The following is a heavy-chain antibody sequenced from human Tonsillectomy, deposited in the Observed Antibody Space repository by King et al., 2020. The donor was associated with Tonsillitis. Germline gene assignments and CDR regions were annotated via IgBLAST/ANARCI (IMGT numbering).Heavy chain of an antibody. CDR3: YTSGPATVIAVAQGDY. J-gene: IGHJ4*02. D-gene: IGHD6-19*01. V-gene: IGHV3-15*01. CDR2: IKSNTDGGTT. CDR1: GFTFSNAW. Sequence: VQLVESGGGLIKPGGSLRLSCAASGFTFSNAWMSWVRQAPGKGLEWVGRIKSNTDGGTTDYAAPVKGRFTISRDDSKNTVDLQMNSLKPEDTAVSYYYTSGPATVIAVAQGDYWGQGTLVTVSS.